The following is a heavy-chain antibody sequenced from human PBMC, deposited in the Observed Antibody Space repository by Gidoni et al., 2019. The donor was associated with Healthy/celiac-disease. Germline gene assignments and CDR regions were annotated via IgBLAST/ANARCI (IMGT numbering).Heavy chain of an antibody. CDR1: GFTFSSYA. D-gene: IGHD3-10*01. Sequence: EVQLLGSGGGLVQPGGSLRLSCAASGFTFSSYAMSWVRQAPGKGLEWVSAISCSGVSTYYADSVKGRFTISRDNSKNTLYLQMNSLRAEDTAVYYCAKDRAVRGVIINFDYWGQGTLVTVSS. CDR3: AKDRAVRGVIINFDY. CDR2: ISCSGVST. J-gene: IGHJ4*02. V-gene: IGHV3-23*01.